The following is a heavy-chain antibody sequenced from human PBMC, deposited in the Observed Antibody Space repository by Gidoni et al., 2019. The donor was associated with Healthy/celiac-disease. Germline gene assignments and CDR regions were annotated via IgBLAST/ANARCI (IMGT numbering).Heavy chain of an antibody. CDR3: TTDLFSLYYYDSSAYGYGMDV. CDR2: IKSKTDGGTT. Sequence: EVQLVASGGGLVTPGGSLRLSCAASGSGSSPSHHPLPASSSPTPGKGLEWVGRIKSKTDGGTTDYAAPVKGRFTISRDDSKNTLYLQMNSLKTEDTAVYYCTTDLFSLYYYDSSAYGYGMDVWGQGTTVTVSS. J-gene: IGHJ6*02. CDR1: GSGSSPSHHP. V-gene: IGHV3-15*01. D-gene: IGHD3-22*01.